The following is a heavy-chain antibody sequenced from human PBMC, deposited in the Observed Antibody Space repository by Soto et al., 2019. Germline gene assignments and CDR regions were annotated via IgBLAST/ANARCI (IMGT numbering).Heavy chain of an antibody. CDR2: IYYSGST. CDR3: ARSYYDFWSGYYRDYYFDY. D-gene: IGHD3-3*01. Sequence: SETLSLTCTVSGGSISSGDYYWSWIRQPPGKGLEWIGYIYYSGSTYYNPSLKSRVTISVDTSKNQFSLKLSSVTAADTAVYYCARSYYDFWSGYYRDYYFDYWGQGTLVTVSS. CDR1: GGSISSGDYY. J-gene: IGHJ4*02. V-gene: IGHV4-30-4*01.